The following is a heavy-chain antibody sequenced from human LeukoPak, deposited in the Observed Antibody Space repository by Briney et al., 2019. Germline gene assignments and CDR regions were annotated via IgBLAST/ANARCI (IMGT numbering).Heavy chain of an antibody. J-gene: IGHJ3*02. CDR1: GFTFSNAW. Sequence: GGSLRLSCAASGFTFSNAWMSWVRQAPGKGLEWVGRIKSKTDGGTTDYAAPVKGRFTISRDDSKNTLYLQMNSLKTEDTAVYYCTTDLGYCSSTSCYAFDIWGQGTMVTASS. D-gene: IGHD2-2*01. V-gene: IGHV3-15*01. CDR3: TTDLGYCSSTSCYAFDI. CDR2: IKSKTDGGTT.